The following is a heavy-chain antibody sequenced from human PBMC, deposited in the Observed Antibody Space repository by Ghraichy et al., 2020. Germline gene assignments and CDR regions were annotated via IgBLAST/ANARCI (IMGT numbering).Heavy chain of an antibody. J-gene: IGHJ4*02. CDR3: AKGGHYYHDSRGYYAFELDG. CDR2: IGCSGDCK. Sequence: GGSLRLSCAASGVTFSSYAMSWVRQPPGKGLEWVAGIGCSGDCKYYADSVKGRFTISRDTPKNNLSLQMTSLRADDTAIYHCAKGGHYYHDSRGYYAFELDGRGQGGLVLVST. CDR1: GVTFSSYA. V-gene: IGHV3-23*01. D-gene: IGHD3-22*01.